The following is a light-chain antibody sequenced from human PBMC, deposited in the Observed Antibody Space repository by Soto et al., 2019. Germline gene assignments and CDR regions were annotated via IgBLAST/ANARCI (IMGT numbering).Light chain of an antibody. Sequence: QSALTQPASVSGSPGQSITISCTGTSRDVGGFNYVSWYQQHPGKAPKLMIYEVSNRPSGVSNRFSGSKSANTASLTISGLQAEDEADYYCCAYGGSSIYWVFGEGTKVTVL. J-gene: IGLJ3*02. CDR2: EVS. V-gene: IGLV2-23*02. CDR3: CAYGGSSIYWV. CDR1: SRDVGGFNY.